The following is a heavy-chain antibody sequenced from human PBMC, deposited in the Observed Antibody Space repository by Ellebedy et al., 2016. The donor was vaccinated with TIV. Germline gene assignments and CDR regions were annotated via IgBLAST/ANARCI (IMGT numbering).Heavy chain of an antibody. J-gene: IGHJ3*02. CDR3: ARDDRGAILSPPDGFDI. CDR2: THYSGYT. CDR1: GGSISSPNW. V-gene: IGHV4-4*02. D-gene: IGHD1-26*01. Sequence: SETLSLTXAVSGGSISSPNWWNWVRQPPGKGLEWIGETHYSGYTNYNSSLQRRVTISVDTSKNQFSLKMSSVTAADTAVYFCARDDRGAILSPPDGFDIWGQGTMVTVSS.